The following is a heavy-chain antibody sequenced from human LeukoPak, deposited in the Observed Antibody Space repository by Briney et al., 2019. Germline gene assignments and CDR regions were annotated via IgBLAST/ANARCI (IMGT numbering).Heavy chain of an antibody. CDR2: INAGNGNT. CDR1: GYTFTSYV. V-gene: IGHV1-3*01. Sequence: ASVKVSCKASGYTFTSYVMHWVRQAPGQRLEWMGWINAGNGNTKYSQKFQGRVTITRDTSASTAYMELSSLRSEDTAVYYCARAVAGTRNWFDPWGQGTLVTVSS. D-gene: IGHD6-19*01. J-gene: IGHJ5*02. CDR3: ARAVAGTRNWFDP.